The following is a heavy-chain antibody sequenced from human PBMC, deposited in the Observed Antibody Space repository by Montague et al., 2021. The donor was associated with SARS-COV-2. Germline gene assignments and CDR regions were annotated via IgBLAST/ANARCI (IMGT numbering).Heavy chain of an antibody. CDR3: ARGSWHIVVVTAIRDGYYGMDV. Sequence: SETLSLTCAVYGGSFSGYYWSWIRQPPGKGLEWIGEINHSGSTNYNPSLKSRVTISVDTSNNQFSLKLSSVTAADTAVYYCARGSWHIVVVTAIRDGYYGMDVWGQGTTVTVSS. CDR1: GGSFSGYY. D-gene: IGHD2-21*02. CDR2: INHSGST. J-gene: IGHJ6*02. V-gene: IGHV4-34*01.